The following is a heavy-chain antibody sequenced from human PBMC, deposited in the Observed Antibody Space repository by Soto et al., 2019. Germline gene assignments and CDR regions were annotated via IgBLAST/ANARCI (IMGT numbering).Heavy chain of an antibody. D-gene: IGHD3-10*01. CDR1: GFTFGTTD. V-gene: IGHV3-23*01. CDR2: IDGSGGIT. J-gene: IGHJ5*02. Sequence: QLLQSGGGLVQPGGSLTLSCAASGFTFGTTDMSWVRQAPGEGLEWVSTIDGSGGITYYADSVKGWFTISRDNSRNTVYLQMNSLRGDDPALYYCVKNSGWFNTWGQGALVTVSS. CDR3: VKNSGWFNT.